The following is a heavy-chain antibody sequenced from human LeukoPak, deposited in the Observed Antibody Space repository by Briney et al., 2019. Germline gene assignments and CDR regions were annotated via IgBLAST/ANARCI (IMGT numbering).Heavy chain of an antibody. J-gene: IGHJ3*02. CDR2: IWYDGSNK. V-gene: IGHV3-33*01. CDR1: GFTFSSYG. Sequence: PGGSLRLSCAASGFTFSSYGMHWVRQAPGKGLEWVAVIWYDGSNKYYADSVKGRFTISRDNSKNTLYLRMNSLRAEDTAVYYCARDMKFTMQIPDHDAFDIWGQGTMVTVSS. CDR3: ARDMKFTMQIPDHDAFDI. D-gene: IGHD3-10*01.